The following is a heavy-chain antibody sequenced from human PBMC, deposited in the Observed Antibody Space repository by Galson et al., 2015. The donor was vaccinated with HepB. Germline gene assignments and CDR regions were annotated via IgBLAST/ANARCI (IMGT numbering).Heavy chain of an antibody. CDR1: GFTFRSYG. Sequence: SLRLSCAASGFTFRSYGMHWVRQAPGKGLEWVAVILYDGSHQYYADFVEGRLTVSRDNPKNTLFLQMNNLRVEDTAVYHCARAQYYYDRSGHYSYYMDVWGKGTTVIVSS. J-gene: IGHJ6*03. V-gene: IGHV3-30*03. CDR2: ILYDGSHQ. D-gene: IGHD3-22*01. CDR3: ARAQYYYDRSGHYSYYMDV.